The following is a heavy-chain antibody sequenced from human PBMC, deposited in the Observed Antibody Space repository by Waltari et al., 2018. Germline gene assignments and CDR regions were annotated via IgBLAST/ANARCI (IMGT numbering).Heavy chain of an antibody. CDR1: GYIFTTYG. D-gene: IGHD1-26*01. CDR3: ARGGGTFSKPQYFGS. V-gene: IGHV7-4-1*02. CDR2: INTNTGNP. Sequence: QVQLVQSGSEVKKPGASVKVSCKASGYIFTTYGINWVRQAPGQGLEWMGWINTNTGNPMYVQGFTGRYVFSLDTSVRTAYLQISSLKAEDSGIYYCARGGGTFSKPQYFGSWGQGTRVTVSS. J-gene: IGHJ4*02.